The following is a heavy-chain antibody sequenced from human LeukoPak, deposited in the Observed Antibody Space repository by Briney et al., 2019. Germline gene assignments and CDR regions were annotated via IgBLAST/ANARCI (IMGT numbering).Heavy chain of an antibody. D-gene: IGHD6-19*01. V-gene: IGHV1-46*01. CDR1: GYTFTGYY. J-gene: IGHJ5*02. CDR3: ARLAVAGTVGSNWFDP. Sequence: GASVKVSCKASGYTFTGYYMHWVRQAPGQGLEWMGIINPSGGSTSYAQKFQGRVTITRDTSASTAYMELSSLRSEDTAVYYCARLAVAGTVGSNWFDPWGQGTLVTVSS. CDR2: INPSGGST.